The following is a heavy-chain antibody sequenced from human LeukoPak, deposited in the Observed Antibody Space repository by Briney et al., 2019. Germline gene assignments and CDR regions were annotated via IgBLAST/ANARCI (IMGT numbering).Heavy chain of an antibody. CDR1: GGSISSGGYS. CDR3: ARAPYDSSGYDC. J-gene: IGHJ4*02. CDR2: IYHSGST. V-gene: IGHV4-30-2*01. D-gene: IGHD3-22*01. Sequence: SETLSLTCAVSGGSISSGGYSWSWIRQPPGKGLEWIGYIYHSGSTYYNPSLKSRVTISVDRSKNQFSLKLSSVTAADTAVYYCARAPYDSSGYDCWGQGTLVTVSS.